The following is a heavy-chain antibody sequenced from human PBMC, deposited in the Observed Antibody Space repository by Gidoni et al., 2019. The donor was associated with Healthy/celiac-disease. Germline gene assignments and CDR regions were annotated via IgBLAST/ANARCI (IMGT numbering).Heavy chain of an antibody. CDR2: IIPIFGTA. D-gene: IGHD6-6*01. CDR3: ARGLKQEQLVPAFDY. V-gene: IGHV1-69*01. Sequence: QVQLVQSGAEVKKPGSSVEVSCKASGGAFSSYAISWVRQAPGQGLEWMGGIIPIFGTANYAQKFQGRVTITADESTSTAYMELSSLRSEDTAVYYCARGLKQEQLVPAFDYWGQGTLVTVSS. J-gene: IGHJ4*02. CDR1: GGAFSSYA.